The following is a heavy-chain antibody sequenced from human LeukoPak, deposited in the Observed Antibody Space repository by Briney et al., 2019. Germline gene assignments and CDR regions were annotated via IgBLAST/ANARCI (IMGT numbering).Heavy chain of an antibody. Sequence: SETLSLTCTVSGYSISSGYYWGWIRQPPGKGLEWIGSIYHSGSTYYNPSHKSRVTISVDTSKNQFSLKLSSVTAADTAVYYCARTYSSSSRGWVGDFDYWGQGTLVTVSS. D-gene: IGHD6-6*01. J-gene: IGHJ4*02. CDR3: ARTYSSSSRGWVGDFDY. CDR1: GYSISSGYY. CDR2: IYHSGST. V-gene: IGHV4-38-2*02.